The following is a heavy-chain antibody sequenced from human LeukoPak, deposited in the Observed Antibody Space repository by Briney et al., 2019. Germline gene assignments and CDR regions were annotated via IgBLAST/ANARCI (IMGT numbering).Heavy chain of an antibody. CDR2: ISSSSSYI. J-gene: IGHJ4*02. CDR1: GFTFSSYS. CDR3: ARDRAAAGAEGFDY. D-gene: IGHD6-13*01. Sequence: GGSLRLSCAASGFTFSSYSMNWVRQAPGKGLEWVSSISSSSSYIYYADSVKGRFTISRDNAKNSLYLQMNSLRAEDTAVYYCARDRAAAGAEGFDYWGQGTLVTVSS. V-gene: IGHV3-21*01.